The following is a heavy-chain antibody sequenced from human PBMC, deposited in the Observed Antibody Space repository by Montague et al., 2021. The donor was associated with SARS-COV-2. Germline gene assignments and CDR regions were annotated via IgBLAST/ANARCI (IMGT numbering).Heavy chain of an antibody. V-gene: IGHV4-61*02. CDR3: TRDPITGTTGNIYNYYGMDV. J-gene: IGHJ6*02. D-gene: IGHD1-20*01. CDR1: GDSISSRSYY. Sequence: TLSLTCSVSGDSISSRSYYWSWIRQPAGKGLEWIGRVYRGGSPNYXPSLKSRVTISGDMSKNQFSLNVSSVTAADTAVYYCTRDPITGTTGNIYNYYGMDVWGQGTTVTVSS. CDR2: VYRGGSP.